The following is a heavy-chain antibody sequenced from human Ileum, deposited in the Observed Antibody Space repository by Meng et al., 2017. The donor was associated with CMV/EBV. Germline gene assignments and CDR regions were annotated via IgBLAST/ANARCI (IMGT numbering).Heavy chain of an antibody. V-gene: IGHV3-7*03. CDR2: IKQDGSEK. CDR1: GFTFSSYA. CDR3: AKSPYVSEYYYDSSGYFDN. J-gene: IGHJ4*02. Sequence: GESLKISCAASGFTFSSYAVSWVRQAPGKGLEWVANIKQDGSEKSYVDSVKGRFTISRDNAKNSLYLQMNSLRAEDTALYYCAKSPYVSEYYYDSSGYFDNWGQGTLVTVSS. D-gene: IGHD3-22*01.